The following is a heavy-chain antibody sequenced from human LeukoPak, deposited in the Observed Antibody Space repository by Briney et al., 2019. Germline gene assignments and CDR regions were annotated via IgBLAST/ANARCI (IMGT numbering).Heavy chain of an antibody. CDR1: GGTFSSYA. V-gene: IGHV1-69*01. Sequence: GSSVKVSCKASGGTFSSYAISWVRQAPGQGLEWMGGIIPIFGTANYAQKFQGRVTITADESRSTAYMELSSLRSEDTAVYYCARSDDFLHAFDIWGQGTMVTVSS. J-gene: IGHJ3*02. CDR3: ARSDDFLHAFDI. D-gene: IGHD3-3*01. CDR2: IIPIFGTA.